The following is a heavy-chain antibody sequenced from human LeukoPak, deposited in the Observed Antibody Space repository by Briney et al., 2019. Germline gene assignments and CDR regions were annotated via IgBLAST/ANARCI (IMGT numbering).Heavy chain of an antibody. CDR1: GVTSSNAW. CDR3: TTKAMVRGVITCDYYYMDV. CDR2: IKSKTDVGTT. V-gene: IGHV3-15*01. D-gene: IGHD3-10*01. Sequence: RGSLRLSCAASGVTSSNAWMRWVRQAPGEGLEWVGRIKSKTDVGTTDYALRVKGRFTISRDDSKNTLYLQRNSLKTEDTAVYYCTTKAMVRGVITCDYYYMDVWGKGTTVTVSS. J-gene: IGHJ6*03.